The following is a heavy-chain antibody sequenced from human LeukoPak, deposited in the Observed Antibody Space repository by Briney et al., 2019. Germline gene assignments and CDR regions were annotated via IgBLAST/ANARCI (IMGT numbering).Heavy chain of an antibody. Sequence: PGGSLRLSCAASGFTFSSHWMHWVRQVPGKGLVWLSRINSDGSSISYAGSVKGRFTISRDNAKNTLYLQVNSLRVEDTAVYYCRATAIAYEYWGQGILVTVSS. V-gene: IGHV3-74*01. CDR1: GFTFSSHW. CDR3: RATAIAYEY. CDR2: INSDGSSI. J-gene: IGHJ4*02. D-gene: IGHD2-21*02.